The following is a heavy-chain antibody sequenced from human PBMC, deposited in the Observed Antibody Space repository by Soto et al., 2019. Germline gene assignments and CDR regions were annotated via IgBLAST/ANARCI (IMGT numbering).Heavy chain of an antibody. Sequence: GGSLRLSCAASGFTFSSYAMHWVRQAPGKGLEWVAVISYDGSNKYYADSVKGRFTISRDNSKNTLYLQMNSLRAEDTAVYYCARDHYDFWSGPEDPRNYYGMDVWGQGTTVTVSS. CDR1: GFTFSSYA. D-gene: IGHD3-3*01. J-gene: IGHJ6*02. CDR3: ARDHYDFWSGPEDPRNYYGMDV. CDR2: ISYDGSNK. V-gene: IGHV3-30-3*01.